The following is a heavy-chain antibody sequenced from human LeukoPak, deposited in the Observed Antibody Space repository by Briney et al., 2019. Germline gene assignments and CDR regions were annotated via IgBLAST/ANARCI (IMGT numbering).Heavy chain of an antibody. CDR2: IYFNGHT. V-gene: IGHV4-61*01. CDR3: ARGIATGGPYSYFYYMDV. CDR1: GGSVHSGTYY. D-gene: IGHD6-13*01. J-gene: IGHJ6*03. Sequence: SETPSLTCTVSGGSVHSGTYYWTWIRQAPGKGLTWIGYIYFNGHTNYNPSLGSRVTTSIDTFQNQFSLQLNSVTAADTAVYYCARGIATGGPYSYFYYMDVWGKGTTVTVSS.